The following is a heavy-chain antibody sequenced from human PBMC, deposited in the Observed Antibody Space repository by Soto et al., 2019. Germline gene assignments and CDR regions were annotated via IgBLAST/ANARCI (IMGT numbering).Heavy chain of an antibody. CDR3: ARAPYYYGSGSYYN. CDR2: IYYSGST. V-gene: IGHV4-30-4*01. D-gene: IGHD3-10*01. J-gene: IGHJ4*02. Sequence: SETLSLTCTVSGGSISSGDYYWSWIRQPPGKGLEWIGYIYYSGSTYYNPSLKSRVTISVDTSKNQFSLKLSSVTAADTAVYYCARAPYYYGSGSYYNWGQGTLVTVSS. CDR1: GGSISSGDYY.